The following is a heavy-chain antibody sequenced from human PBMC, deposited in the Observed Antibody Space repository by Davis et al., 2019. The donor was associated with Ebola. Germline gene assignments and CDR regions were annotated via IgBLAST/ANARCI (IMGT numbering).Heavy chain of an antibody. CDR1: VITFSSYA. D-gene: IGHD5-12*01. V-gene: IGHV3-23*01. CDR2: ISGSGGTT. J-gene: IGHJ4*02. CDR3: AKDGKSGYDYMDH. Sequence: GGSLRLSCTDSVITFSSYAMTWVRQAPGKGLEWVSAISGSGGTTHYADSVKGRFTISRDNSKKKLNLLMNSLRADDTAVYYCAKDGKSGYDYMDHWGQGTLVSVSP.